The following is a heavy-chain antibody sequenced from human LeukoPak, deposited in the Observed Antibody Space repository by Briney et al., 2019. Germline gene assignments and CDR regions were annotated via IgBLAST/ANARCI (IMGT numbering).Heavy chain of an antibody. CDR2: ISSSGSTI. Sequence: GSLRLSCAASGFTFSSYSMNWVRQAPGKGLEWVSYISSSGSTIYYADSVKGRFTISRDNAKNSLYLQMNSLRAEDTAVYYCARETSYYDFWSGYYLGAFDIWGQGTMVTVSS. J-gene: IGHJ3*02. D-gene: IGHD3-3*01. CDR1: GFTFSSYS. V-gene: IGHV3-48*04. CDR3: ARETSYYDFWSGYYLGAFDI.